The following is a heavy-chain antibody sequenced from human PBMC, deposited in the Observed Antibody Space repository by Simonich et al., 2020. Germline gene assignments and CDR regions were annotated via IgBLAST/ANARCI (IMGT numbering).Heavy chain of an antibody. CDR3: ARDGERYCGGDCYSYFDY. Sequence: QVQLVESGGGVVQPGRSLRLSCAASGFTFSSYAMHCVRQAPGKGLEWVAVISYDGNNKYYADSVKGRFTISGDNSKNTLDLQMNSLRAEDTAVYYCARDGERYCGGDCYSYFDYWGQGTLVTVSS. D-gene: IGHD2-21*02. CDR1: GFTFSSYA. J-gene: IGHJ4*02. V-gene: IGHV3-30*07. CDR2: ISYDGNNK.